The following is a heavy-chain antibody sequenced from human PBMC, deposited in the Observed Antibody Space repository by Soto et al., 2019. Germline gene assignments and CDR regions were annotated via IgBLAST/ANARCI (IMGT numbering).Heavy chain of an antibody. D-gene: IGHD6-19*01. J-gene: IGHJ3*02. V-gene: IGHV1-18*01. CDR3: ARVSLSIAVAGTSDI. CDR1: GYTFTSYG. Sequence: ASVKVSCKASGYTFTSYGISWVRQAPGQGLEWMGWISAYNGNTNYAQKLQGRVTMTTDTSTSTAYMELRSLRSDDTAVYYCARVSLSIAVAGTSDIWGQGTMVTVSS. CDR2: ISAYNGNT.